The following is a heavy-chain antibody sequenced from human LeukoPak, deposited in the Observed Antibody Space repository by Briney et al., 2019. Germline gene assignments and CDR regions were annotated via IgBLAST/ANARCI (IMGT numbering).Heavy chain of an antibody. J-gene: IGHJ4*02. D-gene: IGHD5-18*01. Sequence: PSETLSLTCTVSGGSISSSSYYWGWIRQPPGKGLEWIGSIYYSGSTYYNPSLKSRVTISVDTSKNQFSLKLSSVTAADTAVYYCARDISGYLHLDYWGQGTLVTVSS. V-gene: IGHV4-39*07. CDR1: GGSISSSSYY. CDR3: ARDISGYLHLDY. CDR2: IYYSGST.